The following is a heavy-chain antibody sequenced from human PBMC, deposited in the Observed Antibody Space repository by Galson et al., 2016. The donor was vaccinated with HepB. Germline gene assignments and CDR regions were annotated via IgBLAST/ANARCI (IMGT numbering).Heavy chain of an antibody. CDR2: IYYSGTT. V-gene: IGHV4-31*03. CDR1: GDSISTSAYY. J-gene: IGHJ4*02. D-gene: IGHD3-22*01. Sequence: TLSPTCTVSGDSISTSAYYWSWIRQHPGKGLEWIGYIYYSGTTYDNPSLKSRVTISVDTSKNQFSLKLSSVTAADTAVYYCARYSSGYRPNFDYWGQGTLVTVAS. CDR3: ARYSSGYRPNFDY.